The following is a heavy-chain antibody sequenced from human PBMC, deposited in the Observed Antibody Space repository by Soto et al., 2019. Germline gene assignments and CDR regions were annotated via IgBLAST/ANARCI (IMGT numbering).Heavy chain of an antibody. D-gene: IGHD3-10*01. V-gene: IGHV4-30-4*01. J-gene: IGHJ5*02. CDR1: GGSISSGDYY. Sequence: QVQLQESGPGLVKPSQTLSLTCTVSGGSISSGDYYWSWIRQPPGKGLEWIGYIYSSGSTYYNPSVKSRVTISVDTSKNQFSLKLSSVTAADTAVYYCASLYYDKWFGDHGGWCDPWGQGTLVTVSS. CDR2: IYSSGST. CDR3: ASLYYDKWFGDHGGWCDP.